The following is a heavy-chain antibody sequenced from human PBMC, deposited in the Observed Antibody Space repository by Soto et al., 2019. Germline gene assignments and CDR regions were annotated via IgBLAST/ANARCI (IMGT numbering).Heavy chain of an antibody. CDR3: ARDVGEDDCWIESYGMDV. Sequence: EVQLVESGGGLVKPGGSLRLSCAASGFTFSSYSMNWVRQAPGKGLEWVSSISSSSSYIYYADSVKGRFTISRDNAKNSMYQQMNSLRAEDTAVYYCARDVGEDDCWIESYGMDVWGQGTTVTVSS. D-gene: IGHD3-3*01. CDR1: GFTFSSYS. CDR2: ISSSSSYI. J-gene: IGHJ6*02. V-gene: IGHV3-21*01.